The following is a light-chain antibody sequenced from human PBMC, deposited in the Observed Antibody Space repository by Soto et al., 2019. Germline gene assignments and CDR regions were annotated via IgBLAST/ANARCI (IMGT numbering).Light chain of an antibody. J-gene: IGKJ1*01. Sequence: DIQMTQSPSTLSASVGDRVTITCRASQSISSWLAWYQQKPGKAPKLLIYKASSLESGVPSRFSGSGSGTEFTLTISSLQPDDFANYYCQQYNSYWTFGQGTNVEIK. CDR1: QSISSW. V-gene: IGKV1-5*03. CDR3: QQYNSYWT. CDR2: KAS.